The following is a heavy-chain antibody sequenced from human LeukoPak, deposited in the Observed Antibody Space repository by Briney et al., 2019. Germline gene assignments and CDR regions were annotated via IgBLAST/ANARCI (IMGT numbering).Heavy chain of an antibody. CDR3: AKGQWLVDY. D-gene: IGHD6-19*01. Sequence: GGSLRLSCAASGFTFSRYTMNWVRQAPGKGLEWVSAISGSGGSTYYADSVKGRFTISRDNSKNTLYLQMNSLRAEDTAVYYCAKGQWLVDYWGQGTLVTVSS. J-gene: IGHJ4*02. CDR1: GFTFSRYT. CDR2: ISGSGGST. V-gene: IGHV3-23*01.